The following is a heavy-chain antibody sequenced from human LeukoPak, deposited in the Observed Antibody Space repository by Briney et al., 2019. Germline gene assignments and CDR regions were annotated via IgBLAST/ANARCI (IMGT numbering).Heavy chain of an antibody. CDR3: ARDSKQLVDGLEIYYYYYMDV. J-gene: IGHJ6*03. CDR1: GYTFTSYG. Sequence: GASVKVSCKASGYTFTSYGISWVRQAPGQGLEWMGWISAYNGNTNYAQKLQGRVTMTTDTSTSTAYMELRSLRSDDTAVYYCARDSKQLVDGLEIYYYYYMDVWGKGTTVTVSS. V-gene: IGHV1-18*01. CDR2: ISAYNGNT. D-gene: IGHD6-13*01.